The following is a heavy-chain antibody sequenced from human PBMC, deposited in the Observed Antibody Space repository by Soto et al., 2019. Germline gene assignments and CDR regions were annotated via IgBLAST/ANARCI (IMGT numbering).Heavy chain of an antibody. D-gene: IGHD6-19*01. J-gene: IGHJ4*02. CDR2: INPHSGDT. Sequence: QVQPVQSGAEVKNPGASVKVSCKTSGDTFTGYYMHWVRQAPGQGLEWMGWINPHSGDTDYAQTFQGRVTMTRDTSISTAYMELSRLRSNDTAFYYCARGYSTGWYSSVFFDYWGQGTLVTVSS. CDR3: ARGYSTGWYSSVFFDY. V-gene: IGHV1-2*02. CDR1: GDTFTGYY.